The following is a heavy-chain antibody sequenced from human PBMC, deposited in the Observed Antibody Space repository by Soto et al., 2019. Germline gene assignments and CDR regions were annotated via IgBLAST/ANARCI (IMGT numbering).Heavy chain of an antibody. CDR2: IYHSGST. D-gene: IGHD2-2*01. CDR1: GGSISSINW. CDR3: ARATEYQLQHYYYYYGMDV. Sequence: SETLSLTCAVSGGSISSINWWSWGRQPPGKGLEWIGEIYHSGSTNYNPSLKSRVTISVDKSKNQFSLKLSSVTAADTAVYYCARATEYQLQHYYYYYGMDVWGQGTTVT. J-gene: IGHJ6*02. V-gene: IGHV4-4*02.